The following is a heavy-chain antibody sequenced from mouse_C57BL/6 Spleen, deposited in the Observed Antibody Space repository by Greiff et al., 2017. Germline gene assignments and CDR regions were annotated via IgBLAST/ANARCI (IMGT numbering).Heavy chain of an antibody. CDR2: IRNKANGYTT. D-gene: IGHD1-1*01. CDR3: ARYYTVVGMDY. CDR1: GFTFTDYY. V-gene: IGHV7-3*01. Sequence: EVKLMESGGGLVQPGGSLSLSCAASGFTFTDYYMSWVRQPPGKALEWLGFIRNKANGYTTEYSASVKGRFTISRDNSQSILYLQMNALRAEDSATYYCARYYTVVGMDYWGQGTSVTVSS. J-gene: IGHJ4*01.